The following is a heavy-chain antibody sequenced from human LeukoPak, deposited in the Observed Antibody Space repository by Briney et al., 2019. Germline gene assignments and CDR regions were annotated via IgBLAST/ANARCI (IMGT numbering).Heavy chain of an antibody. CDR3: ARTPWIAADYFDY. CDR2: INHSGST. J-gene: IGHJ4*02. V-gene: IGHV4-34*01. CDR1: GGSFSGYY. D-gene: IGHD6-13*01. Sequence: NPSETLSLTCAVYGGSFSGYYWSWIRQPPGEGLEWIGEINHSGSTNYNPSLKSRVTISVDTSKNQFSLKLSSVTAADTAVYYCARTPWIAADYFDYWGQGTLVTVSS.